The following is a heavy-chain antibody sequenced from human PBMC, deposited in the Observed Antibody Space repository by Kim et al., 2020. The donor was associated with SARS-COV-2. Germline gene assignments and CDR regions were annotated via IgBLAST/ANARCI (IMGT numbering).Heavy chain of an antibody. V-gene: IGHV1-8*01. CDR2: MSPISGNT. Sequence: ASVKVSCQASGYTFTTYDIHWVRQAPGQGLEWMGWMSPISGNTGYAQKFQGRVTMTRDTSINTAYMELRSLRSDDTAVYFCVRDNSGWFNWLDPWGQGTLVTVSS. CDR1: GYTFTTYD. CDR3: VRDNSGWFNWLDP. J-gene: IGHJ5*02. D-gene: IGHD6-19*01.